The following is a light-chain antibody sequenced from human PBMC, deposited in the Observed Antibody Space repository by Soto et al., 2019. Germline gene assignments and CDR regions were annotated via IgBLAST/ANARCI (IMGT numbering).Light chain of an antibody. J-gene: IGKJ1*01. CDR2: AAP. V-gene: IGKV3-20*01. Sequence: EIVLTQSPGTLSSSPGDSATLSCRASDSVSSNYLAWNQQRPGQAPRLLIYAAPNRARGIPGSFGGSVSGTDFTLTVSKLEAEDFAVYYCQQYGSAPWTFGQGTKV. CDR3: QQYGSAPWT. CDR1: DSVSSNY.